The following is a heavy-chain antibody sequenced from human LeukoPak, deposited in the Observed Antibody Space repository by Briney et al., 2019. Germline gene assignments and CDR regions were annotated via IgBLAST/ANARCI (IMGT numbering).Heavy chain of an antibody. J-gene: IGHJ4*02. CDR3: VKVGRGRLAFDY. V-gene: IGHV3-43*01. D-gene: IGHD3-10*01. Sequence: PGGSLRLSCAASGFIFDDYTMHWVRQAPGKGLEWVSLISWDGGRTYYADSVMGRFTISRDNSKNSLYLQMNSLRTEDTALYYCVKVGRGRLAFDYWGQGTLVTVSS. CDR2: ISWDGGRT. CDR1: GFIFDDYT.